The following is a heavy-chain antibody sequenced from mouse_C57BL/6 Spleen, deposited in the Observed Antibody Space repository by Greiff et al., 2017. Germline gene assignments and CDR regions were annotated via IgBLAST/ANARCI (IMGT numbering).Heavy chain of an antibody. CDR3: TRGDYGSSYDY. CDR1: GYTFTDYE. J-gene: IGHJ2*01. CDR2: IDPETGGT. Sequence: VQLVESGAELVRPGASVTLSCKASGYTFTDYEMHWVKQTPVHGLEWIGAIDPETGGTAYNQKVKGKAILTADKSSSTAYMELRSLTSEDSAVYYCTRGDYGSSYDYWGQGTTLTVSS. D-gene: IGHD1-1*01. V-gene: IGHV1-15*01.